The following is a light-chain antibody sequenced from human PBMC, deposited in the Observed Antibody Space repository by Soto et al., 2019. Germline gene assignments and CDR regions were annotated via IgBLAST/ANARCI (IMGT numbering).Light chain of an antibody. CDR3: QQRSNWPPYT. CDR1: QSVSSY. J-gene: IGKJ2*01. Sequence: ETVLTQSPATLSLSPGERATLSCRASQSVSSYLVWYQQKPDQAPRLLIYGVSNRATGIPARFSGSGSGADFTLTISSLESEGFAVYYCQQRSNWPPYTFGQGTKLEF. CDR2: GVS. V-gene: IGKV3-11*01.